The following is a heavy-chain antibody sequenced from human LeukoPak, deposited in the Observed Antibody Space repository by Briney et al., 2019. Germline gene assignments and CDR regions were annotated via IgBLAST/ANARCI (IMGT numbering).Heavy chain of an antibody. J-gene: IGHJ3*02. Sequence: SETLSLTCTVSGGSISSSYWSWIRQPPGKGLEWIGYIYYTGSTNYNPSLNSRVTMSLDTSKSQFSLKLTSVTAADTALYYCVRGYYDSSGYSNTFDIWSQGTMVTVS. CDR2: IYYTGST. CDR1: GGSISSSY. D-gene: IGHD3-22*01. V-gene: IGHV4-59*01. CDR3: VRGYYDSSGYSNTFDI.